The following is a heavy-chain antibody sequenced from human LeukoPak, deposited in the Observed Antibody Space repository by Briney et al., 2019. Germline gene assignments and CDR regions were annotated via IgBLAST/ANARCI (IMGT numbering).Heavy chain of an antibody. J-gene: IGHJ4*02. Sequence: SETLSLTCTVSGGSISSYYWSWIRQPPGKGLEWIGYIYYSGSTNYNPSLKSRVTISVDTSKNQFSLKLSSVTAADTAVYYCARWARGGDENNWGQGTLVTVSS. V-gene: IGHV4-59*08. CDR3: ARWARGGDENN. CDR2: IYYSGST. D-gene: IGHD2-21*02. CDR1: GGSISSYY.